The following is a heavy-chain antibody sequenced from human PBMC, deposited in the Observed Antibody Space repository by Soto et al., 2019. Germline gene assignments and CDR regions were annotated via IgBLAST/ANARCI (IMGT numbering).Heavy chain of an antibody. Sequence: QVQLQESGPGLVKPSGTLSLTCAVSGGSISSSNWWSWVRQPPGKGLEWIGEIYHSGSTNYNPSLKSRFTISVDKSKNQFSLKLSSVTAADTAVYYCARDWRYSSSWYYYYGMDVWGQGTTVTVSS. CDR1: GGSISSSNW. J-gene: IGHJ6*02. CDR3: ARDWRYSSSWYYYYGMDV. D-gene: IGHD6-13*01. V-gene: IGHV4-4*02. CDR2: IYHSGST.